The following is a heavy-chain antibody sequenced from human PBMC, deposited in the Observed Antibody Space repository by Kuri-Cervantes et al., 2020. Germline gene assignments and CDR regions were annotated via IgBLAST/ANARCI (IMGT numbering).Heavy chain of an antibody. CDR2: ISYDGSNK. J-gene: IGHJ4*02. CDR1: GFTFSSYG. Sequence: GGSLRLSCAASGFTFSSYGMHWVRQAPGKGLEWVAVISYDGSNKYYADSVKGRFTISRDNSKNTLYLQMNSLRAEDTAVYYCVRTSILCSGGSCYDDWGQGTLVTVSS. V-gene: IGHV3-30*03. D-gene: IGHD2-15*01. CDR3: VRTSILCSGGSCYDD.